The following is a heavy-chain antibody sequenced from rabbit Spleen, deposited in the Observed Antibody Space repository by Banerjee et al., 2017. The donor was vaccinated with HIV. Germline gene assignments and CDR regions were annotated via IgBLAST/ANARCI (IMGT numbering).Heavy chain of an antibody. CDR1: GVSFDSSSY. J-gene: IGHJ4*01. CDR2: IHAGSNKNI. Sequence: QSLEESGGDLVKPGASLTLTCTASGVSFDSSSYMCWVRQAPGKGLEWIACIHAGSNKNIYYASWAKGRFTISKTSSTTVTLQMTSLTAADTATYFCARFYAGYGDFGYAAMWGPGTLVTVS. V-gene: IGHV1S40*01. D-gene: IGHD7-1*01. CDR3: ARFYAGYGDFGYAAM.